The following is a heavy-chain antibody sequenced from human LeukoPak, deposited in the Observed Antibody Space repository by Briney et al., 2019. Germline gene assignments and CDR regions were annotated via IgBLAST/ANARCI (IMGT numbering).Heavy chain of an antibody. Sequence: PGGSLRLSCAASGFTFSSYSMNWVRQAPGKGLEWVSSISSSSSYIYYADSVKGRFTISRDNAKNSLYLQMNSLRAEDTAVYYCARAYNGNAPRGGVFDYWGQGTLVTVSS. CDR1: GFTFSSYS. J-gene: IGHJ4*02. V-gene: IGHV3-21*01. CDR2: ISSSSSYI. D-gene: IGHD1-20*01. CDR3: ARAYNGNAPRGGVFDY.